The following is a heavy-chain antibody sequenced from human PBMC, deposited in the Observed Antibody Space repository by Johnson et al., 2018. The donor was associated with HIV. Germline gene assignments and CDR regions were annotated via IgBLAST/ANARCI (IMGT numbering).Heavy chain of an antibody. CDR1: GFTFSSYA. D-gene: IGHD2-2*01. J-gene: IGHJ3*02. V-gene: IGHV3-23*04. CDR3: AKGDCSSTSCTYAFDI. Sequence: VQLVESGGGVVQPGRSLRLSCVASGFTFSSYAMHWVRQAPGKGLEWVSAISGSGGSTYYADSVKGRFTISRDNSKNTLYLQMNSLRAEDTAVYYCAKGDCSSTSCTYAFDIWGQGTMVTVSS. CDR2: ISGSGGST.